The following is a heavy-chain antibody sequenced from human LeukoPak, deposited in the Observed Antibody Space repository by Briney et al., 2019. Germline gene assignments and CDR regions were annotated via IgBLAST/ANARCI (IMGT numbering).Heavy chain of an antibody. D-gene: IGHD2-2*01. Sequence: SETLSLTCTVSGGSISSSSYYWGWIRQPPGKGLEWIGSIYYSGSTYYNPSLKSRVTISVDTSKNQFSLKLSSVTAADTAVYYCAREGSSTSPDAFVIWGQGTMVTVSS. CDR2: IYYSGST. CDR3: AREGSSTSPDAFVI. CDR1: GGSISSSSYY. V-gene: IGHV4-39*02. J-gene: IGHJ3*02.